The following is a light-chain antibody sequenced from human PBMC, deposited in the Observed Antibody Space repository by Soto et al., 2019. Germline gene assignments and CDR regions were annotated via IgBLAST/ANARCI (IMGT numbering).Light chain of an antibody. CDR3: QQYFRTPIT. V-gene: IGKV3-20*01. Sequence: EIVLTQSPGTLSLSPGERATLSCRASQSITSSYLAWYQQKPGQAPRLLMHGASTRATGIPARFSGSGSGTDFTLTISSLQAEDAAVYSCQQYFRTPITFGGGTKVDIK. J-gene: IGKJ4*01. CDR2: GAS. CDR1: QSITSSY.